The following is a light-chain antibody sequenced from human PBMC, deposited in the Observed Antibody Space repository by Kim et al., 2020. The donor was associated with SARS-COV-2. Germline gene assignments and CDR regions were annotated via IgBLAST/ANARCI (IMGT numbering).Light chain of an antibody. V-gene: IGKV3-15*01. J-gene: IGKJ4*01. Sequence: SVSPAERVTLSCRASQSVSSNLAWFQQKPGQAPRLLIYDASIRATGIPATFSGSESGTEFTLTISSLQSEDFAVYYCEQYNDWPLTFGGGTKLEI. CDR3: EQYNDWPLT. CDR2: DAS. CDR1: QSVSSN.